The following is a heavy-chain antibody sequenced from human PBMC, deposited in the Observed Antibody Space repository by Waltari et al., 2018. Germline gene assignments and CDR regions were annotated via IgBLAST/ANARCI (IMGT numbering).Heavy chain of an antibody. CDR1: GFTFDDYA. V-gene: IGHV3-9*01. CDR3: AKEGPFSNRGDAFDI. D-gene: IGHD6-25*01. CDR2: ISWNSGSI. Sequence: EVQLVESGGGLVQPGRSLRLSCAASGFTFDDYAMHWVRPAPGKGLEWVSGISWNSGSIGYADSVKGRFTISRDNAKNSLYLQMNSLRAEDTALYYCAKEGPFSNRGDAFDIWGQGTMVTVSS. J-gene: IGHJ3*02.